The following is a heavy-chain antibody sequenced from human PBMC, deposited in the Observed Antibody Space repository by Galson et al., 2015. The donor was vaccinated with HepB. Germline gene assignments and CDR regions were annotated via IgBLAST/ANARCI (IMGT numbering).Heavy chain of an antibody. J-gene: IGHJ6*02. CDR2: INHSGST. Sequence: ETLSLTCAVYGGSFSGYYWSWIRQPPGKGLEWIGEINHSGSTNYNPSLKSRVTISVDTSKNQFSLKLSSVTAADTAVYYCARAAAAGTNTPYYYYGMDVWGQGTTVTVSS. CDR1: GGSFSGYY. CDR3: ARAAAAGTNTPYYYYGMDV. D-gene: IGHD6-13*01. V-gene: IGHV4-34*01.